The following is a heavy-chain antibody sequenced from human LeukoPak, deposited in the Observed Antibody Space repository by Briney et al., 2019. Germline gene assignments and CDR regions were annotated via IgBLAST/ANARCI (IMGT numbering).Heavy chain of an antibody. CDR1: GYRFTGYY. CDR3: ARDARYCSGGSCPYYYYYMDV. D-gene: IGHD2-15*01. V-gene: IGHV1-2*02. J-gene: IGHJ6*03. CDR2: INPNSGGT. Sequence: ASVKVSCEASGYRFTGYYMHWVRQAPGQGLEWMGWINPNSGGTNYVQKFQGRVTMTRDTSISTAYMELSRLRSDDTAVYYCARDARYCSGGSCPYYYYYMDVWGKGTTVTISS.